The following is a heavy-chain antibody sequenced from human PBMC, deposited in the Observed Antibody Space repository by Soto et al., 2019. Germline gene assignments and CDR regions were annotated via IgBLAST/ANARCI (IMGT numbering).Heavy chain of an antibody. J-gene: IGHJ5*02. CDR2: TYYRSKWYN. CDR1: GDSVSSNSAA. V-gene: IGHV6-1*01. CDR3: ARAYCSGGSCLAWSSWFDP. D-gene: IGHD2-15*01. Sequence: QVQLQQSGPGLVKPSQTLSLTCAISGDSVSSNSAAWNWIRQSPSRGLEWLGRTYYRSKWYNDYTVSVKTRTTNTPDTSTHQFSLRSLSVTPEQTAVYCCARAYCSGGSCLAWSSWFDPWGPGTLVTVAS.